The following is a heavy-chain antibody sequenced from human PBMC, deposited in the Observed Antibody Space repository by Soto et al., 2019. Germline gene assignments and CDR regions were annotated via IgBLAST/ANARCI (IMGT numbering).Heavy chain of an antibody. J-gene: IGHJ4*02. CDR2: IYYSGST. CDR3: ARQGNYYGSGSPTDFDY. Sequence: ETLSLTCTVSGGSISSGGYYWSWIRQHPGKGLEWIGYIYYSGSTYYNPSLKSRVTISVDTSKNQFSLKLSSVTAADTAVYYCARQGNYYGSGSPTDFDYWGQGTLVTAPQ. CDR1: GGSISSGGYY. V-gene: IGHV4-39*01. D-gene: IGHD3-10*01.